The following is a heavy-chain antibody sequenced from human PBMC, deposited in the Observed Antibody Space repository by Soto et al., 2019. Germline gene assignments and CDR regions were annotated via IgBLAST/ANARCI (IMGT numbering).Heavy chain of an antibody. CDR2: ISGSGGGT. J-gene: IGHJ3*02. CDR1: GFTFRRYA. CDR3: AKLKSSGWTRTAFDI. V-gene: IGHV3-23*01. D-gene: IGHD6-19*01. Sequence: GGSLRLSCAASGFTFRRYAMSWVCQAPGKGLEWVSGISGSGGGTDYADSVKGRFTISRDNSKNTLYLQMNSLRAEDTAVYHCAKLKSSGWTRTAFDIWGQGTMVIVSS.